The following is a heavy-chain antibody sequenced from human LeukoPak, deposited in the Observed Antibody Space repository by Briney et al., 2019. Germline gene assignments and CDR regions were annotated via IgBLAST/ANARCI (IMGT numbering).Heavy chain of an antibody. V-gene: IGHV4-59*01. CDR3: GVYSYGYFDY. Sequence: SETLSLTCTVSGGSINNYYRSWIRQSPGKGLEWIGYIYYSGSTNYNPSLKSRVTISLDTSKNQFSLKLSSVTAADTAVYYCGVYSYGYFDYWGQGTLVTVSS. D-gene: IGHD5-18*01. J-gene: IGHJ4*02. CDR1: GGSINNYY. CDR2: IYYSGST.